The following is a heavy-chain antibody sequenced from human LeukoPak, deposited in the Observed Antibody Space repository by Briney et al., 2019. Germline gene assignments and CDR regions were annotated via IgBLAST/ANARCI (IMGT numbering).Heavy chain of an antibody. V-gene: IGHV3-7*01. J-gene: IGHJ4*02. D-gene: IGHD7-27*01. Sequence: PGGSLRLSCAASGFSFTNYWMSWVRQAPGKGLEWVANIKQDGSEKNYVDSVKGRFTISRDNAQNSLHLQMNSLRAEDTAVFYCARDRPTGDFDYWGQGTLVTVSS. CDR2: IKQDGSEK. CDR3: ARDRPTGDFDY. CDR1: GFSFTNYW.